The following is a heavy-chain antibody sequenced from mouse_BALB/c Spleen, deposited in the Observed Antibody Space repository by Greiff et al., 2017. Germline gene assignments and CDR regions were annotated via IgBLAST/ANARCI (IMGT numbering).Heavy chain of an antibody. J-gene: IGHJ2*01. CDR1: GYTFTNYW. Sequence: VQLQESGAELVRPGTSVKISCKASGYTFTNYWLGWVKQRPGHGLEWIGDIYPGGGYTNYNGKFKGKATLTADTSSSTAYLQLSSLTSEDSAVYFCAHYYGSSYYFDYWGQGTTLTVSS. D-gene: IGHD1-1*01. CDR2: IYPGGGYT. V-gene: IGHV1-63*02. CDR3: AHYYGSSYYFDY.